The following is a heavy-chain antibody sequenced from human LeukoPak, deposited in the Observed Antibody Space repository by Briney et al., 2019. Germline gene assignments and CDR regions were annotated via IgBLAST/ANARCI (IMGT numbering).Heavy chain of an antibody. CDR1: GYTFTGYY. Sequence: GASVKVSCKASGYTFTGYYMHWVRQATGQGLEWMGWMNPNSGNTGYAQKFQGRVTMTRNTSISTAYMELSSLRSEDTAVYYCARGSGWTRGGIDYWGQGTLVTVSS. J-gene: IGHJ4*02. CDR2: MNPNSGNT. D-gene: IGHD6-19*01. V-gene: IGHV1-8*02. CDR3: ARGSGWTRGGIDY.